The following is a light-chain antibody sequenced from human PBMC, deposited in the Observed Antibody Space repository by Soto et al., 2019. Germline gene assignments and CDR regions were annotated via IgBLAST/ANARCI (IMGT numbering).Light chain of an antibody. J-gene: IGLJ1*01. CDR2: EVY. V-gene: IGLV2-8*01. CDR1: SSDVGGYNY. CDR3: SSYVGTNSYV. Sequence: SVLTKPPYAYGAPGQSVTISCTGTSSDVGGYNYVSWYQHHPGKAPKLIIYEVYKRPSGVPDRFSGSKSGNTAALTVSGLQAEDEADYYCSSYVGTNSYVFGTGTKVTVL.